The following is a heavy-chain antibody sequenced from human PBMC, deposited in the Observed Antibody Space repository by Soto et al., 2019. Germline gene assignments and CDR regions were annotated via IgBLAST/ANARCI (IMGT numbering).Heavy chain of an antibody. Sequence: SETLSLTCAVYGGSFSGYYWSWIRQPPGKGLEWIGEINHSGSTNYNPSLKSRVTISVDTSKNQFSLKLSSVTAADTAVYYCVYGVVIVGYRYSKDVWGQGTTVTVSS. V-gene: IGHV4-34*01. D-gene: IGHD2-15*01. CDR2: INHSGST. CDR3: VYGVVIVGYRYSKDV. J-gene: IGHJ6*02. CDR1: GGSFSGYY.